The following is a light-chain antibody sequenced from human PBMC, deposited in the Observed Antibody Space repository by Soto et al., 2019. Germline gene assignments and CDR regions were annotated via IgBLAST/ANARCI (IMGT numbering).Light chain of an antibody. Sequence: QSALTQPPSASGSPVQSVTISCTGTSSDVGAYKYVSWYQQYPGKAPKLMIYEVTKRPSGVPDRFSGSKSGNTASLTVSGLQAEDEADYYCTSYVGNDIWVFGGGTKVTVL. J-gene: IGLJ3*02. V-gene: IGLV2-8*01. CDR3: TSYVGNDIWV. CDR2: EVT. CDR1: SSDVGAYKY.